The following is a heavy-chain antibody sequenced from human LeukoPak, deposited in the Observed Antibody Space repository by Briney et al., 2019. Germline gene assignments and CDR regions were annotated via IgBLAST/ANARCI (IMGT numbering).Heavy chain of an antibody. J-gene: IGHJ4*02. Sequence: GGSLRLSCAASGFTFSSYNMNWVRQAPGKGLEWLANINQDGSEKYYVDSVKGRFTISRDNAKNSLYLHMNSLRAEDTAVYYCTTFYSRLTDYWGQGTLVTVSS. CDR2: INQDGSEK. V-gene: IGHV3-7*05. CDR3: TTFYSRLTDY. CDR1: GFTFSSYN. D-gene: IGHD2/OR15-2a*01.